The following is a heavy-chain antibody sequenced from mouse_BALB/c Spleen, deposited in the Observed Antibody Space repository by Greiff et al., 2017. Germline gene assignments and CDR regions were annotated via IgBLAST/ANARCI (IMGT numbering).Heavy chain of an antibody. Sequence: EVHLVESGGGLVKPGGSLKLSCAASGFTFSSYTMSWVRQTPEKRLEWVATISSGGSYTYYPDSVKGRFTISRDNAKNTLYLQMSSLKSEDTAMYYCTRDHYGSSWFAYWGQGTLVTVSA. D-gene: IGHD1-1*01. J-gene: IGHJ3*01. CDR3: TRDHYGSSWFAY. CDR2: ISSGGSYT. CDR1: GFTFSSYT. V-gene: IGHV5-6-4*01.